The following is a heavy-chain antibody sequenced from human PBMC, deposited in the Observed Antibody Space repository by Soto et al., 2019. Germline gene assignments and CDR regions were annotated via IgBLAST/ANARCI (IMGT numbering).Heavy chain of an antibody. CDR3: ASITVAGYDDAFDI. CDR2: IIPIFGTA. CDR1: GGTFSSYA. V-gene: IGHV1-69*06. D-gene: IGHD6-19*01. Sequence: KVSCKASGGTFSSYAISWVRQAPGQGLEWMGGIIPIFGTANYAQKFQGRVTITADKSTSTAYMELSSLRSEDTAVYYCASITVAGYDDAFDIWGQGTMVTVSS. J-gene: IGHJ3*02.